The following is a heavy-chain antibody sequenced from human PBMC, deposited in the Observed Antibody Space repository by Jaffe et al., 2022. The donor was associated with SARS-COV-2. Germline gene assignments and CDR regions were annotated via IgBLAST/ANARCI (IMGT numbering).Heavy chain of an antibody. CDR1: GFTFSSYS. J-gene: IGHJ6*02. Sequence: EVQLVESGGGLVKPGGSLRLSCAASGFTFSSYSMNWVRQAPGKGLEWVSSISSSSSYIYYADSVKGRFTISRDNAKNSLYLQMNSLRAEDTAVYYCARETMVRGVPYYYYYGMDVWGQGTTVTVSS. CDR3: ARETMVRGVPYYYYYGMDV. CDR2: ISSSSSYI. V-gene: IGHV3-21*01. D-gene: IGHD3-10*01.